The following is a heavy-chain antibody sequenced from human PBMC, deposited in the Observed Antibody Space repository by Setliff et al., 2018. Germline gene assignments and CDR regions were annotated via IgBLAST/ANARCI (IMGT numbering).Heavy chain of an antibody. Sequence: ASVKVSCKASGYTFTNYVFHWVRQAPGQRLEWMGWINAVSGYTKYSQKFQGRVTMTTDTSTSTAYMELRSLRSDDTAVYYCARDLDYQYYYDSSGRDAFDIWGQGTMVTVSS. CDR3: ARDLDYQYYYDSSGRDAFDI. CDR1: GYTFTNYV. J-gene: IGHJ3*02. D-gene: IGHD3-22*01. V-gene: IGHV1-3*01. CDR2: INAVSGYT.